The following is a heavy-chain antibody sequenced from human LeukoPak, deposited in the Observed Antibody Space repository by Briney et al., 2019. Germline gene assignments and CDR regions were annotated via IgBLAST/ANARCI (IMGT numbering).Heavy chain of an antibody. CDR1: GVSISSYY. V-gene: IGHV4-59*01. D-gene: IGHD6-6*01. CDR3: ARDPSSYYYGMDV. Sequence: PSETLSLTCSVSGVSISSYYWSWIRPPPGQGLEWIGYIHYSGTTNYNPSLKSRVTISVDTSKNQFSLKLSSVTAADTAVYFCARDPSSYYYGMDVWSQATTVTVS. CDR2: IHYSGTT. J-gene: IGHJ6*02.